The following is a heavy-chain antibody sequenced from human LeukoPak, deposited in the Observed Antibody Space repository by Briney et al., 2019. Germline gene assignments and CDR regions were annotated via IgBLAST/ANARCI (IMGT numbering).Heavy chain of an antibody. J-gene: IGHJ4*02. CDR2: IYYSGST. CDR1: GGSISSSSYY. Sequence: SETLSLTCTVSGGSISSSSYYWGWIRQPPGEGLEWIGSIYYSGSTYYNPSLKSRVTISVDTSKNQFSLKLSSVTAADTAVYYCARRVEMATSYQLIDYWGQGTLVTVSS. CDR3: ARRVEMATSYQLIDY. D-gene: IGHD5-24*01. V-gene: IGHV4-39*01.